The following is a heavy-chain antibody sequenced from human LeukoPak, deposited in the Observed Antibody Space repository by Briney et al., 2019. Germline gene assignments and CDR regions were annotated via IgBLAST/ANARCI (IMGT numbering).Heavy chain of an antibody. V-gene: IGHV4-59*12. D-gene: IGHD2-15*01. J-gene: IGHJ6*02. CDR3: ARARCSGGSCYGSYYYYGMDV. Sequence: SETLSLTCSVSGGSISGYYWSWIRQPPGKGLECIGYIYYSGSTNYNPSLKSRVTISVDTSKNQFSLKLSSVTAADTAVYYCARARCSGGSCYGSYYYYGMDVWGQGTTVTVSS. CDR2: IYYSGST. CDR1: GGSISGYY.